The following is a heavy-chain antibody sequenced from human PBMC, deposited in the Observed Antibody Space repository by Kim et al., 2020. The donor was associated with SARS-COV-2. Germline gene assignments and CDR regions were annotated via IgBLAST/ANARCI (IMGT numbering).Heavy chain of an antibody. J-gene: IGHJ4*02. V-gene: IGHV3-73*01. CDR1: GFTFSGSA. Sequence: GGSLRLSCAASGFTFSGSAMHWVRQASGKGLEWVGRIRSKANSYATAYAASVKGRFTISRDDSKNTAYLQMNSLKTEDTAVYYCTRTTVTTLDYFDYWGQGTLVTVSS. CDR2: IRSKANSYAT. D-gene: IGHD4-17*01. CDR3: TRTTVTTLDYFDY.